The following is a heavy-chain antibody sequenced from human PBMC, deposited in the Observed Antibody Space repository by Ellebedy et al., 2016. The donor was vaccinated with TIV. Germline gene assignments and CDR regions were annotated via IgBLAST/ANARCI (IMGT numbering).Heavy chain of an antibody. CDR3: ARGGFDAYYLDY. J-gene: IGHJ4*02. V-gene: IGHV3-48*04. CDR2: ISSSGGTT. Sequence: GESLKISCAASGFSFSRYSMNWVRQAPGKGLEGVSYISSSGGTTYYADSVKGRFTISRDNAKNTVYLHMKRLRADDTAVYYCARGGFDAYYLDYWGQGILVTVSS. CDR1: GFSFSRYS.